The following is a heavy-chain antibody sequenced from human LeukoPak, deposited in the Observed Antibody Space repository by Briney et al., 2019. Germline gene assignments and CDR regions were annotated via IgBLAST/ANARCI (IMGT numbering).Heavy chain of an antibody. CDR1: GYTFTSYD. J-gene: IGHJ5*02. Sequence: ASVKVSCKASGYTFTSYDINWVRQATGQGLEWMGWMNPNSGNTGYAQKFQGRVTMTRNTSISTAYMELSSLRSEDTAVYYCAKKARYSSGWYWFDPWGQGTLATVSS. V-gene: IGHV1-8*01. D-gene: IGHD6-19*01. CDR3: AKKARYSSGWYWFDP. CDR2: MNPNSGNT.